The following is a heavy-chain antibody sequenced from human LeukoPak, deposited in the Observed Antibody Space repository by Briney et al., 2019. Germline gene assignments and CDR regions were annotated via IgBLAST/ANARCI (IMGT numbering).Heavy chain of an antibody. CDR2: INSDGSST. D-gene: IGHD6-19*01. V-gene: IGHV3-74*01. Sequence: GGSLRLSCAASGFTFSSYSMNWVRQAPGKGLVWVSRINSDGSSTSYADSVKGRFTISRDNAKNTLYLQMNSLRAEDTAVYYCASRLGGYSSGWYGNYWGQGTLVTVSS. CDR3: ASRLGGYSSGWYGNY. CDR1: GFTFSSYS. J-gene: IGHJ4*02.